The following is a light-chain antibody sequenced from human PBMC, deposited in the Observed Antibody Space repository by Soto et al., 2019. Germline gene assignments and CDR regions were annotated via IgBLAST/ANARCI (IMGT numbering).Light chain of an antibody. Sequence: QSVLSQPPSASGTPGQRVTISCSGSNSNIGSFAVSWLQRLPGTAPKVLIFSTNQRPSGVPDRFSGSKSGTSASLAISGLQSEDEADYYCAAWDDRLKNGVFGGGTKVTVL. V-gene: IGLV1-44*01. J-gene: IGLJ3*02. CDR1: NSNIGSFA. CDR3: AAWDDRLKNGV. CDR2: STN.